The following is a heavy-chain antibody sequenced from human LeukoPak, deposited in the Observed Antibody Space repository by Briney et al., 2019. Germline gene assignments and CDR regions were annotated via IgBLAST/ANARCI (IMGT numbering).Heavy chain of an antibody. Sequence: SETLSLTCTVSGGSISSYYWSWIRQPPGKGLEWIGYIYYSGSTNYNPSLKSRVTISVDTSKNQFSLKLSSVTAADTAVYYCARLRDGYNYYFDYWGQGTLATVSS. V-gene: IGHV4-59*08. CDR3: ARLRDGYNYYFDY. CDR1: GGSISSYY. J-gene: IGHJ4*02. D-gene: IGHD5-24*01. CDR2: IYYSGST.